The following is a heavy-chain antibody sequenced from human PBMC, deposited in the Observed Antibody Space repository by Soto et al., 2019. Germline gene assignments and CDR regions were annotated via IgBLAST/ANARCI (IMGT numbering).Heavy chain of an antibody. CDR3: ARTYSSSWLSSSHFDY. CDR2: INHSGST. CDR1: GGSFSGYY. V-gene: IGHV4-34*01. Sequence: SETLSLTCAVYGGSFSGYYWSWIRQPPGKGLEWIGEINHSGSTNYNPSLKSRVTISVDTSKNQFSLKLSSVTAADMAVYYCARTYSSSWLSSSHFDYWGQGTLVTVSS. D-gene: IGHD6-13*01. J-gene: IGHJ4*02.